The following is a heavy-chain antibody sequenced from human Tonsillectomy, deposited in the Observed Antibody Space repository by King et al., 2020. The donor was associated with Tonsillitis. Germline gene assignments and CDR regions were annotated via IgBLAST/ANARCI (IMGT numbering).Heavy chain of an antibody. CDR3: ARDQGRDGYTVESDVFDI. CDR2: INQDGREK. D-gene: IGHD5-24*01. J-gene: IGHJ3*02. CDR1: GFTFSNYW. V-gene: IGHV3-7*01. Sequence: DVQLVESGGGLVQPGGSLRLSCAGSGFTFSNYWMSWVRQAPGKGLEWVANINQDGREKYYVDSVKGRFTISRDNAKNSLYLQMNSLRAEDTAVYYCARDQGRDGYTVESDVFDIWGQGTMVPVSS.